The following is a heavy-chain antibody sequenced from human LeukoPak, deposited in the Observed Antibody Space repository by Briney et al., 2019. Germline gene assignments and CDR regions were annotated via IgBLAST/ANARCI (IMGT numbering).Heavy chain of an antibody. J-gene: IGHJ4*02. CDR1: GGSISSYY. CDR3: ARHKHYYDSSGFGY. CDR2: IYYSGST. Sequence: SETLSLTCTVSGGSISSYYWSWIRQPPGKGLEWIGYIYYSGSTNYNPSLKSLVTISVDTSKNQFSLKLSSVTAADTAVYYCARHKHYYDSSGFGYWGQGTLVTVSS. V-gene: IGHV4-59*08. D-gene: IGHD3-22*01.